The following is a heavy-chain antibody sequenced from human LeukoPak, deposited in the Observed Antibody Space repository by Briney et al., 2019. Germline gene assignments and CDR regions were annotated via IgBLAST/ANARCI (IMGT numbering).Heavy chain of an antibody. D-gene: IGHD2-2*01. CDR1: GFTFSSYA. J-gene: IGHJ6*02. Sequence: GGSLRLSCAPSGFTFSSYAMDWVRQAPGKGLEWVSAISSDSDYIYYADSVKGRFTISRDNAKSSVSLQMNSLRDDDTAVYYCARIFRYQLVDYYALDIWGQGTTVTVSS. CDR3: ARIFRYQLVDYYALDI. CDR2: ISSDSDYI. V-gene: IGHV3-21*01.